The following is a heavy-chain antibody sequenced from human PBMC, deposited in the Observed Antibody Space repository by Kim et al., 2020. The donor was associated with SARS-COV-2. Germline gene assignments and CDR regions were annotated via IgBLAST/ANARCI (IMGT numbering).Heavy chain of an antibody. V-gene: IGHV3-30*18. Sequence: GGSLRLSCVASGFTFNSYGMIWVRQAPGRGLEWVAVISHDGSIKFYADSVQGRFISSRDNSKNTLYLQMNSLRGEDAAVYYCAKVVRDFWSDYSSWYYYGMDVWGQGTTVTVSS. J-gene: IGHJ6*02. CDR1: GFTFNSYG. CDR2: ISHDGSIK. D-gene: IGHD3-3*01. CDR3: AKVVRDFWSDYSSWYYYGMDV.